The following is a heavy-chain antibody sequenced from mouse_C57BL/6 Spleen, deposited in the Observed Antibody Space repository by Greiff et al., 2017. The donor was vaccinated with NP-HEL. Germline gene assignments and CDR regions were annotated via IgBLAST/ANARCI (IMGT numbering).Heavy chain of an antibody. J-gene: IGHJ4*01. CDR3: ARWGIYDVPMDY. V-gene: IGHV1-59*01. CDR1: GYTFTSYW. Sequence: QVQLQQPGAELVRPGTSVKLSCKASGYTFTSYWMHWVKQRPGQGLEWIGVIDPSDSYTNYNQKFKGKATLTVYTSSSTAYMQLSSLTSEDSAVYYCARWGIYDVPMDYWGQGTSVTVSS. CDR2: IDPSDSYT. D-gene: IGHD2-12*01.